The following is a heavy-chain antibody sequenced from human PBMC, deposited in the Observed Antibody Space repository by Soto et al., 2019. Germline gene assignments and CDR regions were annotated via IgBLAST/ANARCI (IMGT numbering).Heavy chain of an antibody. V-gene: IGHV3-30*18. J-gene: IGHJ6*02. CDR3: AKGFDAWEYYYGMDV. Sequence: PGGSRRLSCAASGFTFSSYVMHWVGQAPGKGLEWVAVISYDGSNKYYADSVKGRFTISRDNSKNTLYLQMNSLRAEDTAVYYCAKGFDAWEYYYGMDVWGQGTTVTVSS. D-gene: IGHD1-26*01. CDR1: GFTFSSYV. CDR2: ISYDGSNK.